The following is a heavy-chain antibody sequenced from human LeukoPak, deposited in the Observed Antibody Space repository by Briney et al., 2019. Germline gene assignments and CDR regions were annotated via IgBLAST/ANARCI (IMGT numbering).Heavy chain of an antibody. V-gene: IGHV3-30-3*01. D-gene: IGHD5-24*01. CDR3: ARDPVRDGYPYSFDY. CDR2: ISYDGSNK. J-gene: IGHJ4*02. CDR1: GFTFSSYA. Sequence: GGTLRLSCAASGFTFSSYARHWVRQAPGKGLEGVAVISYDGSNKYYADSVKGRFTISRDNSKTKLYLQMDSLSGEDTAVYYCARDPVRDGYPYSFDYWGQGTLVTVSS.